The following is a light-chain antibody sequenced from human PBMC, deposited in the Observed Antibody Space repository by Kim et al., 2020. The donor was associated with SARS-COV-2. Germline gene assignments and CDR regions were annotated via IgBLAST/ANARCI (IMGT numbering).Light chain of an antibody. CDR3: LFTYGGGRV. Sequence: GGTVTLTCWSTTGAVTSGHYPYWFQQKPGQVPKTLIYDTSNKHSWTPARFSGSLLGGKAALTLSSAQAEDEAEYYCLFTYGGGRVFGGGTQLTVL. V-gene: IGLV7-46*01. J-gene: IGLJ3*02. CDR2: DTS. CDR1: TGAVTSGHY.